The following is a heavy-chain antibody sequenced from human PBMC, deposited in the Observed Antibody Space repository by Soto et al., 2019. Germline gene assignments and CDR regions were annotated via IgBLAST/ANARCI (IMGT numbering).Heavy chain of an antibody. D-gene: IGHD3-10*01. Sequence: QVQLVESGGGLVEPGGSLRLSCAASGFRFSDHYMTWIRQAPGKGLEWVSKISGDGTTTYYADSVKGRFTVSRVNADNSVYLQMNSLRAEDTAVYYCASDPYYYASGFWGQGTLVTVSS. V-gene: IGHV3-11*01. CDR1: GFRFSDHY. CDR3: ASDPYYYASGF. J-gene: IGHJ4*02. CDR2: ISGDGTTT.